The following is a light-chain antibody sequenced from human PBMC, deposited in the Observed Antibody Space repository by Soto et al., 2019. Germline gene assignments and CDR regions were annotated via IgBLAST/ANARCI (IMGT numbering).Light chain of an antibody. V-gene: IGLV2-14*01. Sequence: QSALTQPASVSGSPGQSITISCTGTSSDVGGYNYVSWYQQHPGKAPKLMIYDVSNGPSGVSNRFSGAKSGNTASLTISGLQAEDEADYYCSSYTSSSTGDVFGTGTQLTVL. CDR3: SSYTSSSTGDV. CDR1: SSDVGGYNY. CDR2: DVS. J-gene: IGLJ7*01.